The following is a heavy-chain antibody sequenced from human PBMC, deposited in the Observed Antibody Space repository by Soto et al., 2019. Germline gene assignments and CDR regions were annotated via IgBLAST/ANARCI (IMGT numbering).Heavy chain of an antibody. CDR1: GYTFTGYY. CDR3: ARGGGIVVVPAARPRSYYYYYMDV. J-gene: IGHJ6*03. D-gene: IGHD2-2*01. Sequence: VASVKVSCKASGYTFTGYYMHWVRQAPGQGLEWMGWINPNSGGTNYAQKFQGWVTMTRDTSISTAYMELSRLRSDDTAVYYCARGGGIVVVPAARPRSYYYYYMDVWGKGTTVTVSS. V-gene: IGHV1-2*04. CDR2: INPNSGGT.